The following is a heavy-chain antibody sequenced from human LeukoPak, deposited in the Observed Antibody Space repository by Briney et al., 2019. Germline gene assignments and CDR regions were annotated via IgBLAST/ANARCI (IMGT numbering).Heavy chain of an antibody. Sequence: PGGSLRLSCAASGFTFSSYAMSWVRQAPGKGLEWVSGIGGSGGNTYYADSVKGRFTISRDNAKNSLYLQMNSLRAEDTAVYYCARDSSGWSPSSVWGQGTLVTVSS. D-gene: IGHD6-19*01. CDR1: GFTFSSYA. V-gene: IGHV3-23*01. CDR3: ARDSSGWSPSSV. J-gene: IGHJ4*02. CDR2: IGGSGGNT.